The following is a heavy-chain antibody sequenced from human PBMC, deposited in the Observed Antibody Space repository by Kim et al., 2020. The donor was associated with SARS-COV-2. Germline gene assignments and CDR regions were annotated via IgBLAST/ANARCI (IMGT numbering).Heavy chain of an antibody. Sequence: SYAQKFQGRVTMTRDTSTSTGYMELSSLRSEDTAVYYCARGRMSGNDYDYWGQGTLVTVSS. D-gene: IGHD1-26*01. CDR3: ARGRMSGNDYDY. V-gene: IGHV1-46*01. J-gene: IGHJ4*02.